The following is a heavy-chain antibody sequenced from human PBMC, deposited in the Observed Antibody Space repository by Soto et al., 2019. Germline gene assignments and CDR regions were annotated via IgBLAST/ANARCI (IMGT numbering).Heavy chain of an antibody. Sequence: PSETLSLTCDVYGGSFSGYIWTWIRQTPGKGLQWIGQINHSERTYYNSSLKSRVTISVDRSKNQFSLKLSSVTAADTAVYYCARSIDPRGQGTSVTVSS. J-gene: IGHJ5*02. CDR3: ARSIDP. CDR2: INHSERT. V-gene: IGHV4-34*01. CDR1: GGSFSGYI.